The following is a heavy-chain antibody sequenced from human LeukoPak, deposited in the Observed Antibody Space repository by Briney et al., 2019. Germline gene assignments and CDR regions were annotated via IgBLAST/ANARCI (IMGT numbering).Heavy chain of an antibody. CDR2: VKQDGSEK. D-gene: IGHD3-22*01. CDR1: GFTFSSYW. Sequence: GGSLRLSCAASGFTFSSYWMSWVRQAPGKGLEWVANVKQDGSEKFYVDSVKGRFTIFRDNAKNSLYLQMNSLRAEDTAVYYCARVTSYYYNTSGDYYFDYWGQGTLVTVSS. V-gene: IGHV3-7*04. CDR3: ARVTSYYYNTSGDYYFDY. J-gene: IGHJ4*02.